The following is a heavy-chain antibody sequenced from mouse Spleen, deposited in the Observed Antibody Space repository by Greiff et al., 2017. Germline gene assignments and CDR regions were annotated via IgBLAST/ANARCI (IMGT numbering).Heavy chain of an antibody. CDR3: TTRSSGYEGAY. V-gene: IGHV14-4*01. CDR2: IDPENGDT. D-gene: IGHD3-1*01. CDR1: GFNIKDDY. Sequence: VQLQQSGAELVRPGASVKLSCTASGFNIKDDYMHWVKQRPEQGLEWIGWIDPENGDTEYASKFQGKATITADTSSNTAYLQLSSLTSEDTAVYYCTTRSSGYEGAYWGQGTLVTVSA. J-gene: IGHJ3*01.